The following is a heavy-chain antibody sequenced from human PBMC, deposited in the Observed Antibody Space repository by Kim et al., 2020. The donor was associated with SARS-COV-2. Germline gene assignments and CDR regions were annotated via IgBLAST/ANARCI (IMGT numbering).Heavy chain of an antibody. J-gene: IGHJ5*02. CDR3: AKSPMTTVTTYNWFDP. D-gene: IGHD4-17*01. V-gene: IGHV3-23*01. Sequence: GGSLRLSCAASGFTFSSYAMSWVRQAPGKGLEWVSAISGSGGSTYYADSVKGRFTISRDNSKNTLYLQMNSLRAEDTAVYYCAKSPMTTVTTYNWFDPWGQGTLVTVSS. CDR1: GFTFSSYA. CDR2: ISGSGGST.